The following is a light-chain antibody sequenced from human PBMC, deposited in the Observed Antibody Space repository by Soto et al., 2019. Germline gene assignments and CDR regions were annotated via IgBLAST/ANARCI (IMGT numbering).Light chain of an antibody. CDR3: AAWDDSLSGLYV. CDR2: SNN. J-gene: IGLJ1*01. Sequence: QSVLTQPPSASGTPGQRVTTSCSGSSSNIGSNYVYWYQQLPGTAPKLLIYSNNQRPSGVPDRFSGSKSGTSASLAISGLRSEDEADYYCAAWDDSLSGLYVFGTGTKVTVL. CDR1: SSNIGSNY. V-gene: IGLV1-47*02.